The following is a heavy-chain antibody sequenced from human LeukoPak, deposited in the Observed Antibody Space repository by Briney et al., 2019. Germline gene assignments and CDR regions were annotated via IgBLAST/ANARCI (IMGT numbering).Heavy chain of an antibody. CDR3: ARDLNWGQVDY. D-gene: IGHD7-27*01. Sequence: GGSLRLSCAASGFAISGYWMYWIRQSPGKGLEWVARVNADGSVTNYAGSMKGRFTISRDTATNIVYLQMNSLRDDDTAVYYCARDLNWGQVDYWGQGTLVTVSS. CDR1: GFAISGYW. CDR2: VNADGSVT. J-gene: IGHJ4*02. V-gene: IGHV3-74*01.